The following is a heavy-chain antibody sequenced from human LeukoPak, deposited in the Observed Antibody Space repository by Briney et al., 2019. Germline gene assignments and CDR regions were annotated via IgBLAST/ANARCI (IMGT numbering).Heavy chain of an antibody. CDR3: VGGGGPSYKYNAFDI. CDR2: ITNSGSTI. CDR1: GFTFSIFE. J-gene: IGHJ3*02. D-gene: IGHD2-15*01. V-gene: IGHV3-48*03. Sequence: PGGSLRLSCTVSGFTFSIFEMNWVRQAPGKGLEWVAYITNSGSTIDYADSVKGRFTISRDNARNSLYLQMSSLRAEDTAVYYCVGGGGPSYKYNAFDIWGQGTMVTVSS.